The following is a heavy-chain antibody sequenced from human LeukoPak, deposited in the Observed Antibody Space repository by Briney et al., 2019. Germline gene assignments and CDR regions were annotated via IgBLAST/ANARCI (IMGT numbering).Heavy chain of an antibody. CDR1: GGTFSSYA. V-gene: IGHV1-69*04. CDR3: ARDAFGIAARPNIGFDY. D-gene: IGHD6-6*01. Sequence: SVKVSCKASGGTFSSYAISWVRQAPGQGLEWMGRIIPILGIANYAQKFQGRVTITADKSTSTAYMELSSLRSEDTAVYYCARDAFGIAARPNIGFDYWGQGTLVTVSS. CDR2: IIPILGIA. J-gene: IGHJ4*02.